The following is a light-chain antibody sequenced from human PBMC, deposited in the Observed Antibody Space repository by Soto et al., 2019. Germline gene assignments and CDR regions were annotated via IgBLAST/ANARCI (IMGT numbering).Light chain of an antibody. CDR2: LNSDGSH. V-gene: IGLV4-69*01. Sequence: QPVLTQSPSASASLGASVKLTCTLRSGHSSYAIAWHQQQPEKGPRYLMKLNSDGSHTKGDGIPDRFSGSSSGAERYLTISSLQSEDEADYYCQTWGTGIVLFGGGTKLTVL. CDR1: SGHSSYA. J-gene: IGLJ2*01. CDR3: QTWGTGIVL.